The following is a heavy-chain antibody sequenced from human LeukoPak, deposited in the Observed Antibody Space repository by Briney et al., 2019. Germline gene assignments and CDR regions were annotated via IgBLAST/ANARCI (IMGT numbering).Heavy chain of an antibody. Sequence: VASVKVSCKASGYTFTGYYMHCVRQAPGQGLEWMGWINPNSGGTNYAQKFQGRVTMTRDTSISTAYMELSRLRSDDTAVYYCAREGRFVVVPAAISFTVMANWFDPWGQGTLVTVSS. D-gene: IGHD2-2*01. CDR3: AREGRFVVVPAAISFTVMANWFDP. V-gene: IGHV1-2*02. CDR2: INPNSGGT. CDR1: GYTFTGYY. J-gene: IGHJ5*02.